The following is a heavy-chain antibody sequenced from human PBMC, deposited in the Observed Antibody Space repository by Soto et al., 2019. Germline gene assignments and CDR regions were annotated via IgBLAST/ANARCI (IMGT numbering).Heavy chain of an antibody. CDR1: GGTFSSYA. CDR3: ASGDSGSYYDY. D-gene: IGHD1-26*01. J-gene: IGHJ4*02. V-gene: IGHV1-69*13. CDR2: IIPIFGTA. Sequence: GASVKVSCKASGGTFSSYAISWLRQAPGQGLEWMGGIIPIFGTANYAQKFQGRVTITADESTSTAYMELSSLRSEDTAVYYCASGDSGSYYDYWGQGTLVTVSS.